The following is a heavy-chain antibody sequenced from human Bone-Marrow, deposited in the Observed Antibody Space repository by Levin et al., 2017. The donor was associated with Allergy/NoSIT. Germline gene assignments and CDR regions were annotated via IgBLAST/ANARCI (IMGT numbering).Heavy chain of an antibody. D-gene: IGHD3-10*01. CDR3: AKDRADYGSGSLFDY. Sequence: GESLKISCTASGFTFSSYAMTWVRQGPGKGLEWVAAITNSGADADYADSVRGRFTVSRDNSKNILTLQMNNLRVEDTAVYYCAKDRADYGSGSLFDYWGQGTLVTVSS. J-gene: IGHJ4*02. CDR2: ITNSGADA. CDR1: GFTFSSYA. V-gene: IGHV3-23*01.